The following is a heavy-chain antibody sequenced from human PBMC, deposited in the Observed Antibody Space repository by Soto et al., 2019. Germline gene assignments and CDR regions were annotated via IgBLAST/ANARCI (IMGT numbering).Heavy chain of an antibody. CDR2: IYYSGST. CDR3: ARVSGIFYYGMDV. D-gene: IGHD3-10*01. Sequence: PSETLSLTCAAYGGSFSGYYWTWIRQPPGKGLEWIGYIYYSGSTNYNPSLKSRFTISVDTTQNQFSLKLNSMTAADTAVYYCARVSGIFYYGMDVWGQGTTVTVAS. V-gene: IGHV4-59*08. CDR1: GGSFSGYY. J-gene: IGHJ6*02.